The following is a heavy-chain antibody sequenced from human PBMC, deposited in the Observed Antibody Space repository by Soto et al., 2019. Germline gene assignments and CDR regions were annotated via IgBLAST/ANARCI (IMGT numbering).Heavy chain of an antibody. CDR1: GDSVSSNSAA. CDR3: ASESYGSGRYDRLDV. CDR2: TYYRPKWYN. J-gene: IGHJ6*02. V-gene: IGHV6-1*01. Sequence: PSQTLSLTCAISGDSVSSNSAAWNWIRQSPSRGLEWLGRTYYRPKWYNDYAVSVKSRITINPDTSKDQFSLQVNSVSPEDTAVYYCASESYGSGRYDRLDVWGQGSTVTVSS. D-gene: IGHD3-10*01.